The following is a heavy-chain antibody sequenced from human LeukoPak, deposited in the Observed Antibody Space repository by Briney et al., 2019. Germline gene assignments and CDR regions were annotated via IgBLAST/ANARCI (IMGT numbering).Heavy chain of an antibody. Sequence: GRSLRLSCAASGFTFSSYAMHWVRQAPGKGLEWVAVISYDGSNKYYADSVKGRFTISRDNSKNTLYLQMNSLRAEDTAVYYCARDGFQGDYDRSGLFIFDYWGQGTLVTVPS. J-gene: IGHJ4*02. D-gene: IGHD4-17*01. CDR3: ARDGFQGDYDRSGLFIFDY. CDR1: GFTFSSYA. V-gene: IGHV3-30*04. CDR2: ISYDGSNK.